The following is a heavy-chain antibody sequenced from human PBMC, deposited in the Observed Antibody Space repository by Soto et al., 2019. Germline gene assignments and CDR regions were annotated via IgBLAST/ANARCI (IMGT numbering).Heavy chain of an antibody. CDR2: ISWNSGSI. CDR3: AKGNYGHYDSSGYLDY. CDR1: GFTFDDYA. V-gene: IGHV3-9*01. Sequence: GGSLRLSCAASGFTFDDYAMHWVRQAPGKGLEWVSGISWNSGSIGYADSVKGRFTISRDNAKNSPYLQMNSLRAEDTALYYCAKGNYGHYDSSGYLDYWGQGTLVTVSS. J-gene: IGHJ4*02. D-gene: IGHD3-22*01.